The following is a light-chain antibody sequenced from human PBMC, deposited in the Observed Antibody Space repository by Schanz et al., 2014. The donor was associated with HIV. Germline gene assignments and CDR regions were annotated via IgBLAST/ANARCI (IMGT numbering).Light chain of an antibody. CDR1: QSVSSSY. Sequence: EVVLTQSPGTLSLSPGERATLSCRASQSVSSSYLAWYQQKPGQAPRLLIYGASSRATSIPDRFSGSGSGTVFTLTISRLEPEDFAVFYCQHYSTSPITFGQGTRLEIK. V-gene: IGKV3-20*01. CDR3: QHYSTSPIT. J-gene: IGKJ5*01. CDR2: GAS.